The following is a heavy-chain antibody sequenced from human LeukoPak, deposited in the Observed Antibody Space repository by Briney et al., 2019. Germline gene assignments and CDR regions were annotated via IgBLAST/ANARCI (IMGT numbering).Heavy chain of an antibody. CDR3: AARGPATAPFDY. Sequence: SETLSLTCAVYGGSFSGYYWSWIRQPPGKGLEWIGEINHSGSTNYNPSLKSRVTISVDTSKNQFSLKLSSVTAADTAVYYCAARGPATAPFDYWGQGTLVTVSS. J-gene: IGHJ4*02. CDR2: INHSGST. D-gene: IGHD2-2*01. V-gene: IGHV4-34*01. CDR1: GGSFSGYY.